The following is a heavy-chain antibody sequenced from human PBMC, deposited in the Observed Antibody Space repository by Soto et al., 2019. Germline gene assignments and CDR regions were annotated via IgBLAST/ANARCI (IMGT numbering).Heavy chain of an antibody. D-gene: IGHD3-16*01. CDR3: ARGGQDLDTIGSFDY. CDR2: IHYSGATP. J-gene: IGHJ4*02. CDR1: GYTFTNYY. V-gene: IGHV1-46*01. Sequence: ASVKVSCKASGYTFTNYYMHWVRQAPGQGLEWTGVIHYSGATPTYAQKFQGRVTMARDTSTSTVYVELSSLTSEDTAVYYCARGGQDLDTIGSFDYWGQGTLVTVSS.